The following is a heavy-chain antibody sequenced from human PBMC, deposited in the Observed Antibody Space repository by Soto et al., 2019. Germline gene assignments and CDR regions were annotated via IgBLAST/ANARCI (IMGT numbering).Heavy chain of an antibody. CDR2: FYPKGGRA. CDR3: ARDPPEGYNFDY. V-gene: IGHV1-46*01. CDR1: GYTFTNYY. D-gene: IGHD5-18*01. J-gene: IGHJ4*02. Sequence: GASVKVSCKTFGYTFTNYYLHWMRQAPGQGLEWMGIFYPKGGRASYTEKFQGRVTMTGDTSTSTVYMELSSLRYDDTAVYYCARDPPEGYNFDYWGQGTQVPVSS.